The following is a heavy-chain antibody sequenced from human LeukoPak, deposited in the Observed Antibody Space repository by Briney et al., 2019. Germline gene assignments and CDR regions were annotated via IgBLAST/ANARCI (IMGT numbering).Heavy chain of an antibody. V-gene: IGHV3-30-3*01. Sequence: GGSLRLSCAASGFTFSSYAMHWVRQAPGKGLEWVAVISYDGSNTYYADSVKGRVTISRDNSKNTLYLQMNSLRGEDTAVYYCARDPSRSGSYRFDYWGQGTLVTVSS. J-gene: IGHJ4*02. D-gene: IGHD1-26*01. CDR1: GFTFSSYA. CDR3: ARDPSRSGSYRFDY. CDR2: ISYDGSNT.